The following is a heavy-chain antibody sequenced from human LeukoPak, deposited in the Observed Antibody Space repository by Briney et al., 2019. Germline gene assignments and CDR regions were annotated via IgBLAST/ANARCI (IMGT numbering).Heavy chain of an antibody. J-gene: IGHJ4*02. CDR3: ASDTAMLNFFDY. V-gene: IGHV4-34*01. D-gene: IGHD5-18*01. Sequence: SETLSLTCAVYGGSFSGYYWSWIRQPPGKGLEWIGEINHSGSTNYNPSLKSRVTISVDTSKNQFSLKLSSVTAADTAVYYCASDTAMLNFFDYWGQGTLVTVSS. CDR2: INHSGST. CDR1: GGSFSGYY.